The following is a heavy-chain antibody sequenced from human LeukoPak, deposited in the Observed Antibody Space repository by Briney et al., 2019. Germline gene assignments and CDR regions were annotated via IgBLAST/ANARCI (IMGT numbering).Heavy chain of an antibody. CDR2: ISGSGGST. V-gene: IGHV3-23*01. CDR1: GFTLSSYA. J-gene: IGHJ6*03. Sequence: GGSLRLSCAASGFTLSSYAMSWVRQAPGKGLEWVSAISGSGGSTYYADSVKGRFNISRDNSKNTLYLQMNSLRAEYTAVYSCAKDLRPSSPYVRLYYYYYMDVWGKGTTVTVSS. D-gene: IGHD6-13*01. CDR3: AKDLRPSSPYVRLYYYYYMDV.